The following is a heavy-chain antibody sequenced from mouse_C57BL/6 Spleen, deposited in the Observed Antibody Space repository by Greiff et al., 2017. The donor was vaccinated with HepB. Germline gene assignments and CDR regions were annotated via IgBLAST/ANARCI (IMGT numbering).Heavy chain of an antibody. CDR1: GYSFTGYY. D-gene: IGHD2-1*01. CDR2: INPSTGGT. Sequence: VQLKESGPELVKPGASVKISCKASGYSFTGYYMNWVKQSPEKSLEWIGEINPSTGGTTYNQKFKAKATLTVDKSSSTAYMQLKSLTSEDSAVYYCARRVYGNYGVFDYWGQGTTLTVSS. V-gene: IGHV1-42*01. CDR3: ARRVYGNYGVFDY. J-gene: IGHJ2*01.